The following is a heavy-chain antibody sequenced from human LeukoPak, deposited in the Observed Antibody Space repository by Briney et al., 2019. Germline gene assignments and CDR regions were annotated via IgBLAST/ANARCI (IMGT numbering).Heavy chain of an antibody. D-gene: IGHD3-10*01. CDR2: INHSGST. CDR1: GGSFSGYY. V-gene: IGHV4-34*01. J-gene: IGHJ4*02. CDR3: ARSMHITMVRGVIINPSYYFDY. Sequence: PSETLSLTCAVYGGSFSGYYWSWIRQPPGKGLEWIGEINHSGSTNYNPSLKSRVTISVDTSKNQFSLKLSSVTAADTAVYYCARSMHITMVRGVIINPSYYFDYWGQGTLVTVSS.